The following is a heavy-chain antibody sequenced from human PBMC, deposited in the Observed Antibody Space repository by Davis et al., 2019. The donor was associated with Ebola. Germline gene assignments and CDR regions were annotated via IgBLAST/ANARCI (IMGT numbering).Heavy chain of an antibody. CDR2: INPNSGGT. CDR3: ARETRTTVLDY. D-gene: IGHD1-1*01. J-gene: IGHJ4*02. Sequence: ASVKVSCKASGYTLTSYYIHWVRQAPGQGLEWMGWINPNSGGTNYAQKFQGRVTMTRDTSISTVYMGMSTVRSDDTAVYYCARETRTTVLDYWGQGTLVTVSS. CDR1: GYTLTSYY. V-gene: IGHV1-2*02.